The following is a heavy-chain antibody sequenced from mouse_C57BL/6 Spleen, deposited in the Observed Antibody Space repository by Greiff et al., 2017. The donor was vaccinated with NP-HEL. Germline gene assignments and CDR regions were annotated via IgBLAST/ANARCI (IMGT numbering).Heavy chain of an antibody. D-gene: IGHD1-1*01. J-gene: IGHJ2*01. CDR3: ERHYYGRSLYYFDY. V-gene: IGHV5-9*01. Sequence: EVKLMESGGGLVKPGGSLKLSCAASGFTFSSYTMSWVRQTPEKRLEWVATISGGGGNPYSLDSVKGRFPISRAHAKNTLYVQMSSLRSEDTALYYCERHYYGRSLYYFDYWGQGTTLTVST. CDR1: GFTFSSYT. CDR2: ISGGGGNP.